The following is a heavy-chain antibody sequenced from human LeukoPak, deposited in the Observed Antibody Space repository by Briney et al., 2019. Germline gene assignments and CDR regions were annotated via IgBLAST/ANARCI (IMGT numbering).Heavy chain of an antibody. CDR3: ARDAITMVRGVISP. J-gene: IGHJ5*02. Sequence: GGSLRLSCAASGFTFSSYSMNWVRQAPGKGLEWVSSISSSSSYIYYADSVKGRFTISRDNAKNSLYLQVNSLRAEDTAVYYCARDAITMVRGVISPWGQGTLVTVSS. D-gene: IGHD3-10*01. CDR1: GFTFSSYS. V-gene: IGHV3-21*01. CDR2: ISSSSSYI.